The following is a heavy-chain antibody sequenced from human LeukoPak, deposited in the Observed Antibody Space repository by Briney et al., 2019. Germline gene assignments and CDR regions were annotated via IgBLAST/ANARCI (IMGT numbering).Heavy chain of an antibody. CDR2: TNPNSGGT. J-gene: IGHJ2*01. Sequence: ASVKVSCKAPGYTFTGYYMHWVRQAPGQGLEWMGWTNPNSGGTNYAQKFQGRVTMTRDTSISTAYMELSRLRSDDTAVYYCASYYDSSGYLSDFDLWGRGTLVTVSS. CDR1: GYTFTGYY. CDR3: ASYYDSSGYLSDFDL. D-gene: IGHD3-22*01. V-gene: IGHV1-2*02.